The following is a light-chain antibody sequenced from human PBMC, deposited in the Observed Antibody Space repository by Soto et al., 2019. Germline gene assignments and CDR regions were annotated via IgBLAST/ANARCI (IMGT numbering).Light chain of an antibody. Sequence: DLEMTQSPSSLSASVGDRVTITCRASQSISNYLNWYQHKPGKVPKLLIYAASSLQSGVPTRFSGSGSGTDFPLTINSLQPEDFATYYCQQSYGTPITFGGGTKIEIK. V-gene: IGKV1-39*01. CDR3: QQSYGTPIT. CDR1: QSISNY. CDR2: AAS. J-gene: IGKJ4*01.